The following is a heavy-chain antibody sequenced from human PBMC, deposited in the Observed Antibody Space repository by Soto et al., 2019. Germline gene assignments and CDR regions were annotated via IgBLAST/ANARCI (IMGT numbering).Heavy chain of an antibody. Sequence: SETLSLTCAVYGGSFSGYYWSWIRQPPGKGLEWIGEINHSGSTNYNPSLKSRVTISVDTSKNQFSLKLSSVTAADTAVYYCARVRGRGYSYGYPTMYNWFDPWGQGTLVTV. CDR1: GGSFSGYY. CDR3: ARVRGRGYSYGYPTMYNWFDP. J-gene: IGHJ5*02. V-gene: IGHV4-34*01. D-gene: IGHD5-18*01. CDR2: INHSGST.